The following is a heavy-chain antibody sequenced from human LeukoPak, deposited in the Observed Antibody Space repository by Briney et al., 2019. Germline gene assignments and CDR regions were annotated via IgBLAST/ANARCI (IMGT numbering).Heavy chain of an antibody. CDR3: ARSLSGYDPLSAF. J-gene: IGHJ4*01. Sequence: GGSLTLSCEVSRFTFTSYSMTWVRQVPGKGLEWIAYITATSNTYYYAGSVKGRFTISRDNARNSLFLQMHGLTVEDTAVYYCARSLSGYDPLSAFWGHGTLVTVS. V-gene: IGHV3-48*01. CDR2: ITATSNTY. CDR1: RFTFTSYS. D-gene: IGHD5-12*01.